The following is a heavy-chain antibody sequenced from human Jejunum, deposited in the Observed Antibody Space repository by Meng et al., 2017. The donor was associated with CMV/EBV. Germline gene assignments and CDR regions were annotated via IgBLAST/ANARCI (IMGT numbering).Heavy chain of an antibody. J-gene: IGHJ4*02. D-gene: IGHD1-1*01. V-gene: IGHV3-23*01. CDR3: AKGRNYNEY. Sequence: LYCAVSGINFETYAMAWVRQATGKGLEWVSVISNNGGDTYYADSVKGRLTISRDNSKNTLYLQMNSLRAEDTALYYCAKGRNYNEYWGQGTLVTVSS. CDR1: GINFETYA. CDR2: ISNNGGDT.